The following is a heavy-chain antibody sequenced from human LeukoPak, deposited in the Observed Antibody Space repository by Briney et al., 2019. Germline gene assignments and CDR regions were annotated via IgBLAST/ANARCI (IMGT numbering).Heavy chain of an antibody. CDR3: ARVIGYDYVWGSYDY. CDR2: MKPNSGNT. J-gene: IGHJ4*02. CDR1: GYTFTSYD. V-gene: IGHV1-8*01. Sequence: SVKVSCKASGYTFTSYDIDWVRQATGQGLEWMVWMKPNSGNTGYAQEFQGRVTMTRNTSISTAYMELSSLRSEDTAVYYCARVIGYDYVWGSYDYWGQGTLVTVSS. D-gene: IGHD3-16*01.